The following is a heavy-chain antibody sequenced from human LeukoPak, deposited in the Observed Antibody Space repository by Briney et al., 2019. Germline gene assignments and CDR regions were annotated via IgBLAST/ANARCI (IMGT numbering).Heavy chain of an antibody. CDR3: ARDLLYSSSWAFDY. D-gene: IGHD6-13*01. CDR1: GYTFTSYG. Sequence: GASVKVSCKASGYTFTSYGISWARQAPGQGLEWMGWISAYNGNTNYAQKLQGRVTMTTDTSTSTAYMELRSLRSDDTAVYYCARDLLYSSSWAFDYWGQGTLVTVSS. CDR2: ISAYNGNT. J-gene: IGHJ4*02. V-gene: IGHV1-18*01.